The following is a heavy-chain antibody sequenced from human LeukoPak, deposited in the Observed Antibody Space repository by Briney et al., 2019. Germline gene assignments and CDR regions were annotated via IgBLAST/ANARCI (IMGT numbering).Heavy chain of an antibody. CDR3: ARGGAHYYYGMDV. Sequence: SETLSLTCTVSGGSISSYYWNWIRHPPGKGLEWIGCIYYSGSTNYNPSLKSRVTISVDTSKNQFSLKFNSETAADTAVYYCARGGAHYYYGMDVWGQGTTVTVSS. CDR1: GGSISSYY. J-gene: IGHJ6*02. V-gene: IGHV4-59*01. CDR2: IYYSGST.